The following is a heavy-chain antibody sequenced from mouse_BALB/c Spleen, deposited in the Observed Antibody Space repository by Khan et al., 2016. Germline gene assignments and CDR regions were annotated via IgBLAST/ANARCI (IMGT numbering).Heavy chain of an antibody. V-gene: IGHV3-6*02. D-gene: IGHD2-12*01. J-gene: IGHJ4*01. Sequence: EVQLQESGPGLVKPSQSLSLTCSVTGYSITSGYYWNWIRQFPGNNLEWMGYLSYDGSNNYNPSLNNRISIARDTSKNQFILKLKSVTTEETATYYGARLRRVYAMNYWSQGTSVTDSS. CDR3: ARLRRVYAMNY. CDR2: LSYDGSN. CDR1: GYSITSGYY.